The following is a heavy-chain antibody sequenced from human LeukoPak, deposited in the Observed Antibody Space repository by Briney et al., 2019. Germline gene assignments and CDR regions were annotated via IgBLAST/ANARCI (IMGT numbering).Heavy chain of an antibody. V-gene: IGHV4-34*01. J-gene: IGHJ6*02. Sequence: SETLSLTCAVYGGSFSGYYWSWIRQPPGKGLEWIGEINHSGSTNYNPSLKSRVTISVDTSKNQFSLKLSSVTAADTAVYYCARSRPNYDFWSGPKARYYYYGMDVWGQGTTVTVS. CDR1: GGSFSGYY. D-gene: IGHD3-3*01. CDR2: INHSGST. CDR3: ARSRPNYDFWSGPKARYYYYGMDV.